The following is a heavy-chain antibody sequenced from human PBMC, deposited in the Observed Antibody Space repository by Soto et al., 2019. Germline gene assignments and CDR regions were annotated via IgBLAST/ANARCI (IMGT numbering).Heavy chain of an antibody. CDR1: GFSVSTSG. J-gene: IGHJ5*02. D-gene: IGHD1-1*01. CDR2: VSGGSGAT. CDR3: TRWNGYGDL. V-gene: IGHV3-23*01. Sequence: DVQILESGGVLVEPGGSLRLSCAASGFSVSTSGVTWVRQGPGKGLEWVSGVSGGSGATHYRDSVKGRFTITTDYPENTAYLQMNSLRVEDTAVYYCTRWNGYGDLWGQGILVTVS.